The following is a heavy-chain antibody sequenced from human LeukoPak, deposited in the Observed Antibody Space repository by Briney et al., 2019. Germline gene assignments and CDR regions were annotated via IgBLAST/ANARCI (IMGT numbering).Heavy chain of an antibody. CDR1: GFTFSSYS. CDR2: ISGSGGST. D-gene: IGHD1-26*01. J-gene: IGHJ4*02. CDR3: AKDLGIVGATTPLDY. V-gene: IGHV3-23*01. Sequence: GGSLRLSCAASGFTFSSYSMSWVRQAPGKGLEWVSAISGSGGSTYYADSVKGRFTISRDNSKNTLYLQMNSLRAEDTAVYYCAKDLGIVGATTPLDYWGQGTLVTVSS.